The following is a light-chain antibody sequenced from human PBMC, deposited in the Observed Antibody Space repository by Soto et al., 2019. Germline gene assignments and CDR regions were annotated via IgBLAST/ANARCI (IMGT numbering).Light chain of an antibody. CDR1: GSDVGGYNY. V-gene: IGLV2-14*01. CDR3: SSYTSSSTYG. CDR2: EVS. J-gene: IGLJ1*01. Sequence: QSALTQPASVSGSPGQSITISCTGTGSDVGGYNYVSWYQQHPGKAPKLMIYEVSNRPSGVSNRFSGSKSGNTASLTISGLQAEDEADYYCSSYTSSSTYGFGTGTKLTVL.